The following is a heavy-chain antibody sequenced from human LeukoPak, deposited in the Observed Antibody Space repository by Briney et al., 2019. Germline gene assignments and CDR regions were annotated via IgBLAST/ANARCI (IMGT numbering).Heavy chain of an antibody. V-gene: IGHV4-4*07. CDR2: ISSSGSI. J-gene: IGHJ5*02. CDR1: GGSLSSNY. Sequence: PSETLSLTCIVSGGSLSSNYCNWLRQPAGKGLEWIGRISSSGSINYNPSLLSRVTMSVNTSKNQFSLKVSSVTAADTAIYYCANTPYGDYKNGFDPWGLGVLVTVSS. CDR3: ANTPYGDYKNGFDP. D-gene: IGHD4-17*01.